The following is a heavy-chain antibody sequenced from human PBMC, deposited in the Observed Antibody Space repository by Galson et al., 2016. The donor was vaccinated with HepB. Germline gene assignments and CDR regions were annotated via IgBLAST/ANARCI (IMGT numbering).Heavy chain of an antibody. CDR1: GGSVSSASHY. CDR3: AKDEGFYNGMDF. CDR2: ISDSEST. V-gene: IGHV4-61*01. Sequence: ETLSLTCTVSGGSVSSASHYWSWVRQLTGKGLEWIGYISDSESTNYNPSLKGRVTISLDRSKNQFSLRLNSVIAADTAVYYCAKDEGFYNGMDFWGQGTTVTVSS. J-gene: IGHJ6*02. D-gene: IGHD2-2*02.